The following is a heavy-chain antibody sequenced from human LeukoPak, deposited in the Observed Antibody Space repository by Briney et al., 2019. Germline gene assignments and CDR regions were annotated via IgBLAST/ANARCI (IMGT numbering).Heavy chain of an antibody. CDR1: GYTFTSYG. CDR3: ARLPGIAVAGVFDY. J-gene: IGHJ4*02. D-gene: IGHD6-19*01. V-gene: IGHV1-18*01. CDR2: ISAYNGNT. Sequence: ASVTVSCKASGYTFTSYGISWVRQAPGQGLEWMGWISAYNGNTNYAQKLQGRVTMTTDTSTSTAYMELRSLRSDDTAVYYCARLPGIAVAGVFDYWGQGTLVTVSS.